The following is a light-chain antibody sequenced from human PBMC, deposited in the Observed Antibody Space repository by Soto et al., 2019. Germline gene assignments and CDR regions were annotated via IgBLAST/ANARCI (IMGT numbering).Light chain of an antibody. J-gene: IGKJ1*01. CDR1: QSVGSN. V-gene: IGKV3-15*01. CDR2: DAS. CDR3: QQSNNWPKT. Sequence: EIVMTQSPDTLSVSPGETATLSCRASQSVGSNLAWYQQKPGQAPRLLISDASTRAAGLPARFSGSGSGTEFTLTITSLQSEDFAVYYCQQSNNWPKTFGQGTKVESK.